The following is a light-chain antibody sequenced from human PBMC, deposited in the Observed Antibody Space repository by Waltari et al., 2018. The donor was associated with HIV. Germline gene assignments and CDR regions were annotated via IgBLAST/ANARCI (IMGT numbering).Light chain of an antibody. CDR2: GAS. J-gene: IGKJ4*01. V-gene: IGKV3D-20*02. CDR1: QSVSSSS. CDR3: QQRSNWPLT. Sequence: EIVLTQSPGTLSLSPGERVTLSCRASQSVSSSSLVWYQQKPGQAPRLLIYGASSRATGIPDRFSGSGSGTDFTLTISRLDPEDFAVYYCQQRSNWPLTFGGGTEVEIK.